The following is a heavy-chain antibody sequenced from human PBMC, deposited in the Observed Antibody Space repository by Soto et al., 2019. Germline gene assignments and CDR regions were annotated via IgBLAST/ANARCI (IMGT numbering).Heavy chain of an antibody. Sequence: SVKVSCNASGGTFSSYAISWVRQAPGQGLEWMGGIIPIFGTANYAQKFQGRVTITADESTSTAYMELSSLRSEDTAVYYCATVTAMVTYYYYGMDVWGQGTTVTVSS. J-gene: IGHJ6*02. D-gene: IGHD5-18*01. CDR2: IIPIFGTA. CDR1: GGTFSSYA. V-gene: IGHV1-69*13. CDR3: ATVTAMVTYYYYGMDV.